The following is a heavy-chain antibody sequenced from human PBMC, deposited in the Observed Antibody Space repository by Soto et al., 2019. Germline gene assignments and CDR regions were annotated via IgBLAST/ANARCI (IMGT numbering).Heavy chain of an antibody. Sequence: QVQLVQSGAEVKRPGASVKVSCKAYGYTFTRYGISWVRQAPGHGLEWMGWISPYNGHTNYTQKFQGRVTMTTDTSTSTPYMEVRSLRSDDTAVYYCAKSPLFGSTYFDYWGQGTLVTVSS. J-gene: IGHJ4*02. CDR2: ISPYNGHT. CDR1: GYTFTRYG. CDR3: AKSPLFGSTYFDY. V-gene: IGHV1-18*01. D-gene: IGHD3-10*01.